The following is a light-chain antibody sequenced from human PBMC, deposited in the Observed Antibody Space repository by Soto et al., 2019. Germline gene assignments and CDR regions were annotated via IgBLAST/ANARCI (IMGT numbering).Light chain of an antibody. CDR2: FGS. CDR1: ASLLHSNGYNC. CDR3: MQALQTPLT. V-gene: IGKV2-28*01. Sequence: DIVMTQSPLSLPVTPGEPASISCRSSASLLHSNGYNCLDWYVQKPGQSPQLLIYFGSYRASGVPDRFSGSGSGTDFTLKISRVEAEDVGVYYCMQALQTPLTFGGGNKVEIK. J-gene: IGKJ4*01.